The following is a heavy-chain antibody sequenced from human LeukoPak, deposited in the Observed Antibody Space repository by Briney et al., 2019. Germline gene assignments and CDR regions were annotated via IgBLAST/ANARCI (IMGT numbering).Heavy chain of an antibody. CDR3: AREQLYGGFDP. Sequence: ASVEVSCKASGYTFTSYDINWVRQATGQGLEWMGWMNPNSGNTGYAQKFQGRVTITRNTSISTAYMELSSLRSEDTAVYYCAREQLYGGFDPWGQGTLVTVSS. V-gene: IGHV1-8*03. D-gene: IGHD1-1*01. CDR2: MNPNSGNT. J-gene: IGHJ5*02. CDR1: GYTFTSYD.